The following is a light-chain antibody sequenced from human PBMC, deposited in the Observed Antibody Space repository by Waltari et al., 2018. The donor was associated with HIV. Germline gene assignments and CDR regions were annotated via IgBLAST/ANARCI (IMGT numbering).Light chain of an antibody. CDR1: SGSVSASYC. CDR3: SLYMGGGIWV. J-gene: IGLJ3*02. Sequence: QTVVTQEPSFSVSPGGTVTLTCGLSSGSVSASYCPSWYQQTPGQAPRTLTSSTNPRSSGVPDRFSGSILGNKAALTITGAQADDESVYYCSLYMGGGIWVFGGGTKLTVL. CDR2: STN. V-gene: IGLV8-61*01.